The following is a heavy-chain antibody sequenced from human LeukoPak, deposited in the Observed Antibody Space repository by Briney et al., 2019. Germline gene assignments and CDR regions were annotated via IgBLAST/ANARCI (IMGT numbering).Heavy chain of an antibody. Sequence: SQTLSLTCAISGDSVSSNSAAWNWIRQSPSRDLEWLGRTYYRSKWYNDYAVSVKSRITINPDTSKNQFSLQLNSVTPEDTAVYYCARDHGGGIAVAGTERAYYFDYWGQGTLVTVSS. CDR3: ARDHGGGIAVAGTERAYYFDY. J-gene: IGHJ4*02. CDR1: GDSVSSNSAA. D-gene: IGHD6-19*01. CDR2: TYYRSKWYN. V-gene: IGHV6-1*01.